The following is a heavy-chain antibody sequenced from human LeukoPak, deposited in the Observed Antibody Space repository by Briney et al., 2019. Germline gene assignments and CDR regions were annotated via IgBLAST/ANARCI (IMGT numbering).Heavy chain of an antibody. V-gene: IGHV4-59*08. J-gene: IGHJ3*02. D-gene: IGHD3-3*01. CDR3: ARLSPYYDFWSGAETNAFDI. Sequence: SATLSLTCPVSGGSISSYYWSWIRQPPGKGLEWIGYIYYSGSTNYNPSLKSRVTISVDTSKNQFSLKLSSVTAADTAVYYCARLSPYYDFWSGAETNAFDIWGQGTMVTVSS. CDR2: IYYSGST. CDR1: GGSISSYY.